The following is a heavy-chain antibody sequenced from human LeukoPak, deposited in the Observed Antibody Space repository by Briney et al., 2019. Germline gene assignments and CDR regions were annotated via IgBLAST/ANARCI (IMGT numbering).Heavy chain of an antibody. J-gene: IGHJ1*01. D-gene: IGHD6-13*01. CDR2: IYTSGST. Sequence: PSETLSLTCTVSGGSISSGTYYWSWIRQPAGTGLEWIGRIYTSGSTNYNPSLKSRVTISLDTSKNQFSLKLSSVTAADTAVYYCARGYISSWYESEYFQHWGQGTLVTVSS. CDR3: ARGYISSWYESEYFQH. CDR1: GGSISSGTYY. V-gene: IGHV4-61*02.